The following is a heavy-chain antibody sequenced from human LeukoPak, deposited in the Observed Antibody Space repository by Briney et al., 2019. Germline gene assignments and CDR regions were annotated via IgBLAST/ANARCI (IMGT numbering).Heavy chain of an antibody. CDR3: AKYSGDYPHPPLDY. CDR2: INPDGRQQ. V-gene: IGHV3-7*01. J-gene: IGHJ4*02. Sequence: GGSLRLSCAASGFTFSSYWMSWVRQTPGKGLEWVANINPDGRQQAYVDSVKGRYTISRENAKNSLFLQMYSLRAEDTAIYYCAKYSGDYPHPPLDYWGQGTLVTVSS. CDR1: GFTFSSYW. D-gene: IGHD3-10*01.